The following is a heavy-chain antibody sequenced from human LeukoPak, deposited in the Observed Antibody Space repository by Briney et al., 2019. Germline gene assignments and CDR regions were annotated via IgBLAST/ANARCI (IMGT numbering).Heavy chain of an antibody. CDR3: ARGDLEWLNFDY. V-gene: IGHV1-18*01. D-gene: IGHD3-3*01. CDR1: GGTFSSYA. Sequence: GASVKVSCKASGGTFSSYAISWVRQAPGQGLEWMGWISAYNGNTNYAQKLQGRVTMTTDTSTSTAYMELRSLRSDDTAVYYCARGDLEWLNFDYWGQGTLVTVSS. J-gene: IGHJ4*02. CDR2: ISAYNGNT.